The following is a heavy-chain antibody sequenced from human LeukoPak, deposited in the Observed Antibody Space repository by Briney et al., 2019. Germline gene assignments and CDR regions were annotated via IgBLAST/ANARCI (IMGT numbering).Heavy chain of an antibody. Sequence: ASVKDSFKSSGYTFLYYFIHWMRQTPGQGLEWLGFINPNSGVTRNAQKFHDRVTMTRDTEAYMEVRTVKSDATALDHGVRALSGTLGVEFDIWGKGTAVTVSS. D-gene: IGHD1-7*01. CDR2: INPNSGVT. CDR1: GYTFLYYF. J-gene: IGHJ3*02. V-gene: IGHV1-2*02. CDR3: VRALSGTLGVEFDI.